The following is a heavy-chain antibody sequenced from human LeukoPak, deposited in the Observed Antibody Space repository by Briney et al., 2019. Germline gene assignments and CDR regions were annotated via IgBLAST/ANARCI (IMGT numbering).Heavy chain of an antibody. Sequence: SETLSLTCTVSGGSLSRYYWSWIRQPPGKGLEWIGYIYSSGTTNYNPSLESRVTISVDTSKSQFSLKLTSVAAADTAVYYCAGGGYCGRTNCFAALFDFWGQGALVTVSS. J-gene: IGHJ4*02. CDR1: GGSLSRYY. CDR3: AGGGYCGRTNCFAALFDF. CDR2: IYSSGTT. V-gene: IGHV4-59*01. D-gene: IGHD2-2*01.